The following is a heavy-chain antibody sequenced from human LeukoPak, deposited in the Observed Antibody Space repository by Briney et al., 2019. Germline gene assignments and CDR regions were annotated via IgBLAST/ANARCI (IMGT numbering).Heavy chain of an antibody. CDR3: ARSGDDYYDSSGYSDY. CDR1: GYTFTSYG. CDR2: ISAYNGNT. D-gene: IGHD3-22*01. V-gene: IGHV1-18*01. J-gene: IGHJ4*02. Sequence: ASVTVSCKASGYTFTSYGISWVRQAPGQGLEWMGWISAYNGNTNYAQKLQGRVTMTTDTSTSTAYMELRSLRSDDTAVYYCARSGDDYYDSSGYSDYWGQGTLVTVSS.